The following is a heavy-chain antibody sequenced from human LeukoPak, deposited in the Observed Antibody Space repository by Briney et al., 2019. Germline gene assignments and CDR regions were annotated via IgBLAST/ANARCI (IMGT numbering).Heavy chain of an antibody. CDR3: ARGPYSSGSSADY. CDR1: GSTFSNTY. CDR2: ISSSDTYT. J-gene: IGHJ4*02. D-gene: IGHD6-19*01. V-gene: IGHV3-11*06. Sequence: PGGSLRLSCAASGSTFSNTYMSWIRQAPGKGLEWVSYISSSDTYTNYADSVKGRFTISRDNAKNSLYLQMNSLRAEDTAVYYCARGPYSSGSSADYWGQGTLVTVSS.